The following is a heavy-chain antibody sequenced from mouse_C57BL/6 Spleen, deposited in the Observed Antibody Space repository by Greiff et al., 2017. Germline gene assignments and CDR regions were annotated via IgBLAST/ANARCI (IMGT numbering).Heavy chain of an antibody. Sequence: EVQLQQSGPELVKPGASVKIPCKASGYTFTDYNMDWVKQSHGTSLEWIGDINPNNGGTTYKQKFKGKATLTVDKSSSTAYMELRSLTSEDTAVYYCARSNYGPAMDYWGQGTSVTVSS. D-gene: IGHD1-1*02. CDR3: ARSNYGPAMDY. J-gene: IGHJ4*01. CDR2: INPNNGGT. V-gene: IGHV1-18*01. CDR1: GYTFTDYN.